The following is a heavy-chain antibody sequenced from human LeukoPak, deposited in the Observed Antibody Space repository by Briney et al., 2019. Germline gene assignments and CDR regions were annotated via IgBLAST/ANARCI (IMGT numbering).Heavy chain of an antibody. CDR3: GSFRIHYYDSSGYYGY. Sequence: PSETLSLTCAVYGGSFSGYYWSWIRQPPGKGLEWIGEINHSGSTNYNPSLKSRVTISVDTSKNQFSLKLSSVTAADTAVYYCGSFRIHYYDSSGYYGYWGQGTLVTVSS. D-gene: IGHD3-22*01. J-gene: IGHJ4*02. CDR2: INHSGST. V-gene: IGHV4-34*01. CDR1: GGSFSGYY.